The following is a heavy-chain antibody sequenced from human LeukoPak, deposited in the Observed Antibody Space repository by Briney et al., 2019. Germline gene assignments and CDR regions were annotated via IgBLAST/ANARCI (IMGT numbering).Heavy chain of an antibody. Sequence: GGSLRLSCAASGFTFSSYSMNWVRRAPGKGLEWVSYISGSSSTIYYADSVKGRFTISRDNSKNTLYLQMNSLRAEDTAVYYCAKAQDTAMVGPGSYWGQGTLVTVSS. V-gene: IGHV3-48*01. CDR3: AKAQDTAMVGPGSY. D-gene: IGHD5-18*01. CDR2: ISGSSSTI. CDR1: GFTFSSYS. J-gene: IGHJ4*02.